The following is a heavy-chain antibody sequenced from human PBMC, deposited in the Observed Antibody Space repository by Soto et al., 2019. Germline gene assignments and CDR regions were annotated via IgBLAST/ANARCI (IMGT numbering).Heavy chain of an antibody. Sequence: ASVKVSCKASGYTFTSYGISWVRQAPGQGLEWMGWISAYNGNTNYAQKLQGRVTMTTDTSTSTAYMELRSLRSDDTAVYYCARDLLGFGIVGADGGGYWGQGTLVTVSS. CDR2: ISAYNGNT. V-gene: IGHV1-18*01. J-gene: IGHJ4*02. CDR3: ARDLLGFGIVGADGGGY. D-gene: IGHD1-26*01. CDR1: GYTFTSYG.